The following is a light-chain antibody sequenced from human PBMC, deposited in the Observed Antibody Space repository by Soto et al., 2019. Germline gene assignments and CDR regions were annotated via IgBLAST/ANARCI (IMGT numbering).Light chain of an antibody. CDR3: SSFARNNSFLV. V-gene: IGLV2-18*02. J-gene: IGLJ1*01. CDR1: STDFVSYNR. CDR2: EVS. Sequence: QSALTQPPSVSGSPGQSVTISCTGTSTDFVSYNRVSWYQQPPGTAPKLMIYEVSKRPSGVPDRFSGSKSGNTASLTISGLQAADEADYHCSSFARNNSFLVFGTGTKVTVL.